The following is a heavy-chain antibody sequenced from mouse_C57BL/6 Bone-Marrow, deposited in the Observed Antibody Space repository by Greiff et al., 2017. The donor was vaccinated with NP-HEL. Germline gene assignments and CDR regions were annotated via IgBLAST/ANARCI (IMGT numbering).Heavy chain of an antibody. V-gene: IGHV1-59*01. CDR3: ASLRTGIYFDY. CDR2: IDPSDSYT. CDR1: GYTFTSYW. D-gene: IGHD4-1*01. J-gene: IGHJ2*01. Sequence: VQLQQPGAELVRPGTSVKLSCKASGYTFTSYWMHWVKQRPGQGLEWIGVIDPSDSYTNYNQKFKGKATLTVDTSSSTAYMQLSSLTSEDSAVYYCASLRTGIYFDYWGQGTTLTVSS.